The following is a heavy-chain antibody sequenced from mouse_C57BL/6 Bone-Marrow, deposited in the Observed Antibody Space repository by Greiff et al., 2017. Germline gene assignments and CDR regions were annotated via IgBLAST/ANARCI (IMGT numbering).Heavy chain of an antibody. CDR3: SYVDGNDFDF. Sequence: VQLQQSGAGLVRPGASVKLSCTASGFNIKDDYIHWVKQRPEQGLEWVGSIDPEIGDTDYASKFQGRATITSDTSSNTAYLQRSSLTSEDTAVYCCSYVDGNDFDFGGRGTPPTVAS. CDR2: IDPEIGDT. D-gene: IGHD2-1*01. V-gene: IGHV14-4*01. CDR1: GFNIKDDY. J-gene: IGHJ2*01.